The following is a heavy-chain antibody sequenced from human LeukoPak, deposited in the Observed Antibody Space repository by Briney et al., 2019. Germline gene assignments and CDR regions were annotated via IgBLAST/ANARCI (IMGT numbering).Heavy chain of an antibody. CDR3: AKDPYDSSGYYPTHFDY. V-gene: IGHV3-30*18. J-gene: IGHJ4*02. Sequence: QAGGSLRLSCAASGFTFSSYGIHWVRQAPGKGLEWVAMISYDGVNKYYADSVKGRFTISRDNSKNTLYLQMNSLRAEDTAVYYCAKDPYDSSGYYPTHFDYWGQGTLVTVSS. CDR1: GFTFSSYG. D-gene: IGHD3-22*01. CDR2: ISYDGVNK.